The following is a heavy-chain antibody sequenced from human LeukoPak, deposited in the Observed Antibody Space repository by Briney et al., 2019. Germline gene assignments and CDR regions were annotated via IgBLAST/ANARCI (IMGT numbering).Heavy chain of an antibody. CDR2: IRYDGSNK. V-gene: IGHV3-30*02. D-gene: IGHD6-13*01. J-gene: IGHJ6*03. CDR1: GFTFSSYG. Sequence: GGSLRLSCAASGFTFSSYGMHWVRQAPGKRLEWVAFIRYDGSNKYYADSVKGRFTISRDNSKNTLYLQMNSLRAEDTAVYYCAKDPPSSSWGYYYYMDVWGKGTTVTVSS. CDR3: AKDPPSSSWGYYYYMDV.